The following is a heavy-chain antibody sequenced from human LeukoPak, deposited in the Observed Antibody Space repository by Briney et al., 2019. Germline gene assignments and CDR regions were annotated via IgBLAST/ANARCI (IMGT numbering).Heavy chain of an antibody. V-gene: IGHV3-33*01. CDR3: ARDAPIAAAGTALFDY. D-gene: IGHD6-13*01. CDR1: GFTFSSYG. Sequence: PGRSLRLSCAASGFTFSSYGMHWVRQAPGKGLEWVAVISYDGSNKYYADSLKGRVTISRDNSKNTLYLQMNSLRAEDTAVYYCARDAPIAAAGTALFDYWGQGTLVTVSS. J-gene: IGHJ4*02. CDR2: ISYDGSNK.